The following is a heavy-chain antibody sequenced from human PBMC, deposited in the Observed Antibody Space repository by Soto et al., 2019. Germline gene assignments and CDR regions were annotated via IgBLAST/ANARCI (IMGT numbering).Heavy chain of an antibody. CDR1: GFTFSSYG. Sequence: GGSLRLSCAASGFTFSSYGMHWVRQAPGKGLEWVAVISYDGSNKYYADSVKGRLTISRDNSKNTLYLQMNSLRAEDTAVYYCAKESTTTTVTYYYYYGMDVWGQGTTVTVSS. J-gene: IGHJ6*02. CDR3: AKESTTTTVTYYYYYGMDV. D-gene: IGHD4-17*01. CDR2: ISYDGSNK. V-gene: IGHV3-30*18.